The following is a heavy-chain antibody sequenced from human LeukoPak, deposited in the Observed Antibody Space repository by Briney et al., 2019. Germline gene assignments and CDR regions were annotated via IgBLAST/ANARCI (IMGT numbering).Heavy chain of an antibody. D-gene: IGHD6-19*01. Sequence: GGSLRLSCAASGITFSNYAMSWVRQAPGKGLEWASSISGSGVDTDYADSVKGRFTISRDNSNNTLYLQMNSLRDEDTAVYYCARVRAGYYFDYWGQGALVTVSS. CDR3: ARVRAGYYFDY. J-gene: IGHJ4*02. V-gene: IGHV3-23*01. CDR2: ISGSGVDT. CDR1: GITFSNYA.